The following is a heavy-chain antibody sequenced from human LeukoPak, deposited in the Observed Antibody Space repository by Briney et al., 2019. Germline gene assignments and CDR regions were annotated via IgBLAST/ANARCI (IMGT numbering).Heavy chain of an antibody. CDR2: IVVGSGNT. D-gene: IGHD3-22*01. V-gene: IGHV1-58*01. Sequence: SVKASCKASGFTFTSSAVQWVRQARGQRLEWIGWIVVGSGNTNYAQKFQERVTITRDMSTSLVYMELSSLRSEDTAVYYCAAEAAYYYDSRDAFDVWGQGTMVTVSS. CDR3: AAEAAYYYDSRDAFDV. J-gene: IGHJ3*01. CDR1: GFTFTSSA.